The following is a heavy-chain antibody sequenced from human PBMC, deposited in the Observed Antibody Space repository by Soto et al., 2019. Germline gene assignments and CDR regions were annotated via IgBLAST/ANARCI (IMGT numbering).Heavy chain of an antibody. V-gene: IGHV1-69*10. Sequence: PVKVSCKASGGTFSSYAISWVRQAPGQGLEWMGGIIPILGIANYAQKFQGRVTITADKSTSTAYMELSSLRSEDTAVYYCARETYGYSGYDNWFDPWGQGTLVTVSS. CDR2: IIPILGIA. D-gene: IGHD5-12*01. CDR1: GGTFSSYA. J-gene: IGHJ5*02. CDR3: ARETYGYSGYDNWFDP.